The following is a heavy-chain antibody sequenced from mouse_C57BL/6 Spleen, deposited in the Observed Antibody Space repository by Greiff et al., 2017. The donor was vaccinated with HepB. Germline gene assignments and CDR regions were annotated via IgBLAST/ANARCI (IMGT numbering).Heavy chain of an antibody. D-gene: IGHD2-1*01. CDR3: ARGGNSPLGYPMDY. J-gene: IGHJ4*01. V-gene: IGHV1-69*01. Sequence: QVQLQQPGAELVMPGASVKLSCKASGYTFTSYWMHWVKQRPGQGLEWIGEIDPSDSYTNYNQKFKGKSTLTVDKSSSTAYMQLSSLTSEDSAVYYCARGGNSPLGYPMDYWGQGTSVTVSS. CDR1: GYTFTSYW. CDR2: IDPSDSYT.